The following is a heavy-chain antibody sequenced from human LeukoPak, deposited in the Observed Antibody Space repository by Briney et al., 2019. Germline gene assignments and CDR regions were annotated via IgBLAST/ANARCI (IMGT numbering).Heavy chain of an antibody. CDR2: IKKTGIET. J-gene: IGHJ4*02. D-gene: IGHD3-10*01. CDR1: GFTFSHFW. V-gene: IGHV3-7*03. CDR3: ARFSGDPWRFDY. Sequence: PGGSLRFSCAGSGFTFSHFWMSWVRQAPGKGLEWVAYIKKTGIETYYLDSVKGRFTITRDNNRNSLFLQMYSLRAEDTAVYYCARFSGDPWRFDYWGQGTLVTVSS.